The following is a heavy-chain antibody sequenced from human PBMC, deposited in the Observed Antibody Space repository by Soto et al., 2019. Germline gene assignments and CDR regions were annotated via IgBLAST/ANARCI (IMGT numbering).Heavy chain of an antibody. CDR2: IIPILGIA. V-gene: IGHV1-69*02. CDR1: GGTFSSYT. J-gene: IGHJ1*01. Sequence: SVKVSCKASGGTFSSYTISWVRQAPGQGLEWMGRIIPILGIANYAQKFQGRVTITADKSTSTAYMELSSLRSEDTAVYYCARREINYYGSGSYYIEYFQHWGQGTLVTVSS. CDR3: ARREINYYGSGSYYIEYFQH. D-gene: IGHD3-10*01.